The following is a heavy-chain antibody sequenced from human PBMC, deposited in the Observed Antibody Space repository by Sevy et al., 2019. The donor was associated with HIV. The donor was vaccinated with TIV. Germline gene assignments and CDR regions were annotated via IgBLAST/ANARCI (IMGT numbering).Heavy chain of an antibody. Sequence: GGSLRLSCEVSGFTFSAFWMSWVRQAPGKGLEWVANIKPDGSRQYYGDSVKGRFTISRDNAKNSLYLQLNSLRAEDTAVYYCARDVENQDSAPDYWGQGTLVTVSS. CDR1: GFTFSAFW. V-gene: IGHV3-7*01. CDR2: IKPDGSRQ. J-gene: IGHJ4*02. CDR3: ARDVENQDSAPDY. D-gene: IGHD2-15*01.